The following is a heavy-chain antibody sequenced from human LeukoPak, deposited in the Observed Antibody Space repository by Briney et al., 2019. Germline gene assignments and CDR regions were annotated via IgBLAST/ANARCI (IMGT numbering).Heavy chain of an antibody. CDR2: ISSNGGST. CDR1: GFTFSSYA. CDR3: VKPGLAYCGGDCYYDY. V-gene: IGHV3-64D*06. J-gene: IGHJ4*02. D-gene: IGHD2-21*02. Sequence: GGSLRLSCSASGFTFSSYAMHWGRQAPGKGLEYVSAISSNGGSTYYADSVKGRFTISRDNSKNTLYLQMSSLRAEDTAVYYCVKPGLAYCGGDCYYDYWGPGTLVTVSS.